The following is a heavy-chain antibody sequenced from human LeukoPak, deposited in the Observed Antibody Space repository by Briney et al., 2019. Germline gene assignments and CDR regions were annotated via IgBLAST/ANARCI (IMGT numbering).Heavy chain of an antibody. CDR3: AIMGDTFDI. CDR2: INPDMGDT. J-gene: IGHJ3*02. Sequence: ASVKVSCKASGYTFTGYYMHWVRQAPGQGLEWMGSINPDMGDTNYAQNLQGRVTMTRDTSINTAYLDLSRLRSDDTAVYYCAIMGDTFDIWGQGTKVSVSS. CDR1: GYTFTGYY. D-gene: IGHD2-8*01. V-gene: IGHV1-2*02.